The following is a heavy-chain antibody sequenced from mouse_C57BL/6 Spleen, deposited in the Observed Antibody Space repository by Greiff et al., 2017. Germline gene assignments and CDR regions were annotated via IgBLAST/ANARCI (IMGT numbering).Heavy chain of an antibody. Sequence: QVQLQQPGAELVRPGSSVKLSCKASGYTFTSYWMHWVKQRPIQGLEWIGNIDPSDSETHYNQKFKDKATLTVDKSSSTAYMQLSSLTSEDSAVYYCARSAYGSSYRYFDVWGTGTTVTVSS. CDR2: IDPSDSET. CDR3: ARSAYGSSYRYFDV. V-gene: IGHV1-52*01. CDR1: GYTFTSYW. J-gene: IGHJ1*03. D-gene: IGHD1-1*01.